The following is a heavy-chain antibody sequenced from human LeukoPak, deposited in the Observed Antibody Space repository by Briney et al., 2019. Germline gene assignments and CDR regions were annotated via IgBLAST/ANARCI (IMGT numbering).Heavy chain of an antibody. J-gene: IGHJ4*02. Sequence: GGSLRLSCAASGFTFSSYAMSWVRQAPGKGLEWVSAISGSGGSTYYADSVKGRFTISRDNSKNTPYLQMNSLRAEDTAVYYCAKVPAAAGTSYFDYWGQGTLVTVSS. CDR3: AKVPAAAGTSYFDY. V-gene: IGHV3-23*01. D-gene: IGHD6-13*01. CDR2: ISGSGGST. CDR1: GFTFSSYA.